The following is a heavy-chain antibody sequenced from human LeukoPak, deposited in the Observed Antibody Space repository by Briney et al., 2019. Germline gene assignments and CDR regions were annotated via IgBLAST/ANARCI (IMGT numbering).Heavy chain of an antibody. CDR2: INTSGGRR. CDR1: GYTFTSDY. J-gene: IGHJ3*02. V-gene: IGHV1-46*01. D-gene: IGHD3-3*01. Sequence: ASVKVSCKASGYTFTSDYMHWVRQAPGQGLGWMGIINTSGGRRSNAQKFQGRVTMTKDTSTSTVYIELSSLRSEDTAVYYCARGFIRVLRFLEWRDAFDIWGQGTMVTVSS. CDR3: ARGFIRVLRFLEWRDAFDI.